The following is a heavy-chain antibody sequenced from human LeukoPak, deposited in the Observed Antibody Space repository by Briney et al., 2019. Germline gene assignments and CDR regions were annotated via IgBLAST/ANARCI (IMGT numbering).Heavy chain of an antibody. CDR1: GFTVSSNY. J-gene: IGHJ4*02. CDR3: AKDGECSSTSCYTQDLLDY. Sequence: QPGGSLRLSCAASGFTVSSNYMSWVRQAPGEGLEWVSVIYSGGSTYYADSVKGRFTISRDNSKSTLYLQMNSLRAEDTAVYYCAKDGECSSTSCYTQDLLDYWGQGTLVTVSS. CDR2: IYSGGST. D-gene: IGHD2-2*02. V-gene: IGHV3-66*02.